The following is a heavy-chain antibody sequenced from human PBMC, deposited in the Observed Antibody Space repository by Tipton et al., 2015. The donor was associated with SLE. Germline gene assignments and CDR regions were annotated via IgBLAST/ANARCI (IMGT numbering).Heavy chain of an antibody. D-gene: IGHD6-6*01. J-gene: IGHJ4*02. V-gene: IGHV4-39*07. Sequence: GSLRLSCTVSGGSISRSNYYWGWIRQPPGKGLEWIGSIYYSGSTYYNPSLKSRVTISVDTSKNQFSLKLSSVTAADTAVYYCARGPSGGSSSGHYFDYWGQGTLVTVSS. CDR3: ARGPSGGSSSGHYFDY. CDR2: IYYSGST. CDR1: GGSISRSNYY.